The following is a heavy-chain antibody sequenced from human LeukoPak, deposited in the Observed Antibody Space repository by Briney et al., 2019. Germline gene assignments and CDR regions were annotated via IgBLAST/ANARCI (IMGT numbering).Heavy chain of an antibody. Sequence: GGSLRLSCAASGFTFSNLWMSWVRQAPGKGLEWVASINHNGNVNYYVDSVKGRFTISRDNAKNSLYLQMSNLRAEDTAVYFCARGGGLDVWGQGATVTVSS. CDR3: ARGGGLDV. CDR2: INHNGNVN. J-gene: IGHJ6*02. D-gene: IGHD3-16*01. CDR1: GFTFSNLW. V-gene: IGHV3-7*03.